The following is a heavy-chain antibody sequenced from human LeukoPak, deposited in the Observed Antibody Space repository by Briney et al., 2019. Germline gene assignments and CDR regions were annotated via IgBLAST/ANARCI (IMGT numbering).Heavy chain of an antibody. D-gene: IGHD6-13*01. CDR2: ISGSGGST. Sequence: GGSLRLSCAASGFTFSSYAMSWVRQAPGKGLERVSAISGSGGSTYYADSVKGRFTISRDNSKNTLYLQMNSLRAEDTAVYYCAKAMLRIAAAGKVHFDYWGQGTLVTVSS. CDR3: AKAMLRIAAAGKVHFDY. J-gene: IGHJ4*02. V-gene: IGHV3-23*01. CDR1: GFTFSSYA.